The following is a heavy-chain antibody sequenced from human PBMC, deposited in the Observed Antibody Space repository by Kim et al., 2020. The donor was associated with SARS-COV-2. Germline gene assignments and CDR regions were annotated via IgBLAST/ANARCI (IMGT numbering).Heavy chain of an antibody. J-gene: IGHJ4*02. V-gene: IGHV4-59*01. CDR3: ARDGGIVGAIDY. D-gene: IGHD1-26*01. Sequence: YNPSLKSRVTISVDTSKNQFSLKLSSVTAADTAVYYCARDGGIVGAIDYWGQGTLVTVSS.